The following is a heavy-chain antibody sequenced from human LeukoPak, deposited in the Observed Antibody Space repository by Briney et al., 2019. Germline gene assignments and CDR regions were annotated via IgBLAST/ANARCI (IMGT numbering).Heavy chain of an antibody. CDR3: ATVGSGNTYGYGDY. V-gene: IGHV3-66*01. CDR1: GLTVSTNY. J-gene: IGHJ4*02. D-gene: IGHD5-18*01. CDR2: FYNGINT. Sequence: PGRSLRLSCAATGLTVSTNYMCWVRQAPGEGLEWVSVFYNGINTYYADSVKGRFTTSRDNSKNTLYLQMNSLRVEDTAVYFCATVGSGNTYGYGDYWGQGTLVTVSS.